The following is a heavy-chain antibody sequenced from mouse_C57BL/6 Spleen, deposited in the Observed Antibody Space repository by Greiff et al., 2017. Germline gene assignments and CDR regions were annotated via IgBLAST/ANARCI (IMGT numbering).Heavy chain of an antibody. J-gene: IGHJ4*01. CDR3: AKGADGGAMDY. V-gene: IGHV1-81*01. Sequence: VKLQESGAELARPGASVKLSCKASGYTFTSYGISWVKQRTGQGLEWIGEIYPRSGNTYYNEKFKGKATLTADKSSSTAYMELRSLTSEDSAVYFCAKGADGGAMDYWGQGTSVTVSS. CDR1: GYTFTSYG. D-gene: IGHD1-1*02. CDR2: IYPRSGNT.